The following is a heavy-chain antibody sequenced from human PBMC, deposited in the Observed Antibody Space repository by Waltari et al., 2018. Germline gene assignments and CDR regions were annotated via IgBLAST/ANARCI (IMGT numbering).Heavy chain of an antibody. Sequence: EVQLVESGGNLVQPGGSLRLSCLASGCPFSTYSMNWVRQAPGKGLEWISYITGSSRTIYYTDSVKGRFTVSRDNAKNSLFLQMSSLRVEDTAVYYCARPVAAAGNYGMDVWGQGTTVTVSS. V-gene: IGHV3-48*04. CDR1: GCPFSTYS. CDR2: ITGSSRTI. J-gene: IGHJ6*02. CDR3: ARPVAAAGNYGMDV. D-gene: IGHD6-13*01.